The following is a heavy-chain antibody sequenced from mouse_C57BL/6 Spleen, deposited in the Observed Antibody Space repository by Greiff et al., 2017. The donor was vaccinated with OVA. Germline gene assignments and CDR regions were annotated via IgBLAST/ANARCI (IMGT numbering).Heavy chain of an antibody. V-gene: IGHV2-2*01. CDR2: IWSGGST. Sequence: VLLVESGPGLVQPSQSLSITCTASGFSLTDYGVHWVRQSPGKGLEWLGVIWSGGSTDYYAALISRLIISKSNSKSQVFCKMNSLQADDTARYYCARNEDSSGYYCDYGVKGTTLPVS. CDR3: ARNEDSSGYYCDY. CDR1: GFSLTDYG. D-gene: IGHD3-2*02. J-gene: IGHJ2*01.